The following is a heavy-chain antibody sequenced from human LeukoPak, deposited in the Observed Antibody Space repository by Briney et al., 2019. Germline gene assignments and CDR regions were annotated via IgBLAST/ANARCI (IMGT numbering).Heavy chain of an antibody. CDR1: GYTFTSYA. J-gene: IGHJ4*02. CDR3: ARDSNGDYFDY. CDR2: INAGNGNT. V-gene: IGHV1-3*01. Sequence: ASVNVSCKASGYTFTSYAMHWVRQAPGQRLEWMGWINAGNGNTKYSQKFQGRVTITRDTSASTAYMELSSLRSEDTAVYYCARDSNGDYFDYWGQGTLVTVSS. D-gene: IGHD4-17*01.